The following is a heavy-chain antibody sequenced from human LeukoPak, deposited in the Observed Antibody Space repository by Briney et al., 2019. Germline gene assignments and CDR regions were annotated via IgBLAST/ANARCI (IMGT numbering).Heavy chain of an antibody. D-gene: IGHD3-3*01. Sequence: GGSLRLSCAASGFTFSSYSMNWVRQAPGKGLEWVSSISSSSSYIYYADSVKGRFTISRDNAKNSLYLQMNSLRAEDTAVYYCARAHTIFGVVTSNWFDPWGQGTLVTVSS. CDR1: GFTFSSYS. V-gene: IGHV3-21*01. J-gene: IGHJ5*02. CDR3: ARAHTIFGVVTSNWFDP. CDR2: ISSSSSYI.